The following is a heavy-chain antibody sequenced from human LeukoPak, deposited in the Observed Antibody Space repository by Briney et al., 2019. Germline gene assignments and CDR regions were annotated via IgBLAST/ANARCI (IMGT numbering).Heavy chain of an antibody. CDR2: IRSQSYNGTT. CDR3: TREQRRYYHGSGCKY. CDR1: GFTFGDYA. Sequence: GGSLRLSCTASGFTFGDYALHWVRQTPGKGLEWVGFIRSQSYNGTTEYAESVKGRFTISRDDSKSLAHLQMNSLTTGDTGLYYCTREQRRYYHGSGCKYWGQGTLVTVSS. J-gene: IGHJ4*02. V-gene: IGHV3-49*04. D-gene: IGHD3-10*01.